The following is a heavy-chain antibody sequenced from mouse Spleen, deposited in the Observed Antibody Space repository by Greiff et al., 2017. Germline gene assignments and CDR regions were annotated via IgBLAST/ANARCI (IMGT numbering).Heavy chain of an antibody. J-gene: IGHJ4*01. V-gene: IGHV14-3*01. Sequence: VHVKQSVAELVRPGASVKLSCTASGFNIKNTYMHWVKQRPEQGLEWIGRIDPANGNTKYAPKFQGEATITADTSSNTAYLQLSSLTSEDTAIYYCARGDYGSSMDYWGQGTSVTVSS. CDR3: ARGDYGSSMDY. D-gene: IGHD1-1*01. CDR1: GFNIKNTY. CDR2: IDPANGNT.